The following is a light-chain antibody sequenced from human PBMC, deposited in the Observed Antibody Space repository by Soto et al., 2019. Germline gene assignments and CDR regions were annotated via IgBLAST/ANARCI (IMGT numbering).Light chain of an antibody. V-gene: IGKV3-20*01. Sequence: EIMLTQSPGTLSLSPGERATLSCRASQSVYRSYLAWYQQRPGQAPRLLFYDASIRATGIPDRFSGSGSGTDFSLTISRLEPEDFAVYYCHQYGSSPWTFGQGTKVEIK. CDR2: DAS. J-gene: IGKJ1*01. CDR3: HQYGSSPWT. CDR1: QSVYRSY.